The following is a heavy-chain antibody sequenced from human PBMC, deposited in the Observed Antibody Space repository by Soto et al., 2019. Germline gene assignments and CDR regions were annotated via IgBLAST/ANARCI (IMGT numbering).Heavy chain of an antibody. CDR2: ISASNGNT. V-gene: IGHV1-18*04. J-gene: IGHJ4*02. CDR1: GYTFIDYS. Sequence: QVQLVQSGTEVRMPGTSVKVSCKTSGYTFIDYSITWVRQAPGQGLEWMGWISASNGNTEFAQKLQGRVSMTTDTSTGTAYMELRSLRSDDTAIYYCAREGLTSGYTFDYWGQGTLVTVSS. CDR3: AREGLTSGYTFDY. D-gene: IGHD2-2*02.